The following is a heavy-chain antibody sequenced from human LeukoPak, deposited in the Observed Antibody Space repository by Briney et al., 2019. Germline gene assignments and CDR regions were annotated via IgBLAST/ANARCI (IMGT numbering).Heavy chain of an antibody. CDR1: GGSISSYY. Sequence: SETLSLTCTVSGGSISSYYWSWIRQPPGKGLEWIGYIYYSGSTNYNPSLKSRVTMSVDTSKNQFSLKLSSVTAADTAVYYCARGSQPADWGQGTLVTVSS. CDR3: ARGSQPAD. J-gene: IGHJ4*02. V-gene: IGHV4-59*01. CDR2: IYYSGST. D-gene: IGHD2-2*01.